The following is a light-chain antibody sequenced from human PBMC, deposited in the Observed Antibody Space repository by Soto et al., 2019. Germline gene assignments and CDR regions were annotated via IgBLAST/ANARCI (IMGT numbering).Light chain of an antibody. CDR3: SSYTSSSTLTSV. V-gene: IGLV2-14*01. J-gene: IGLJ2*01. Sequence: QSALTQPASVSGSPGQSITISCTGTSSDVGGYNYVSWYQQHPGKAPKLMIYDVSNRPSGVSNRFSGSKSGNTASLTISGFQAEDEADYYCSSYTSSSTLTSVFGGGTKLTVL. CDR2: DVS. CDR1: SSDVGGYNY.